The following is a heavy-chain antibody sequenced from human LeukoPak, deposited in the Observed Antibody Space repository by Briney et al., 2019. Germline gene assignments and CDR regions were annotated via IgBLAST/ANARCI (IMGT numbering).Heavy chain of an antibody. D-gene: IGHD3-3*01. CDR2: ISSSGGTT. Sequence: GGSLSLSCSASGFTFSSYGMHWVRQAPGKGLEYVSAISSSGGTTYYADSVKGRFTTSRDNSKNTVYLQMSSLRLEDTAVYYCVKRWSGNDLDYWGQGTLVTVSS. J-gene: IGHJ4*02. V-gene: IGHV3-64D*09. CDR3: VKRWSGNDLDY. CDR1: GFTFSSYG.